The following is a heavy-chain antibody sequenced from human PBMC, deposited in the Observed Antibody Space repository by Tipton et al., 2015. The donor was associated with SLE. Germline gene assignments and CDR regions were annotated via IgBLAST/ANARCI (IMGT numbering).Heavy chain of an antibody. V-gene: IGHV4-59*12. D-gene: IGHD2-2*01. J-gene: IGHJ6*02. CDR1: AGSISSYY. Sequence: TLSLTCTVSAGSISSYYWSWIRQPPGKGLEWIGYIYYTGSTKYNPSLKSRVTISVDTSKNQFSLKLSSVTAADTAVYYCARRRECGSCPEAYAYYYGMDVWGQGTTVTVSS. CDR2: IYYTGST. CDR3: ARRRECGSCPEAYAYYYGMDV.